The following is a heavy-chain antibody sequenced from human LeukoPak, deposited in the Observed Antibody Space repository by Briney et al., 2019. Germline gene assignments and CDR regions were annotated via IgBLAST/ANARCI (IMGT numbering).Heavy chain of an antibody. CDR1: GFTFSSYA. V-gene: IGHV3-66*01. J-gene: IGHJ6*02. CDR3: ARDNEIGYCSSTSCPLRDYYGMDV. Sequence: GGSLRLSCAASGFTFSSYAMSWVRQAPGKGLEWVSVIYSGGSTYYADSVKGRFTISRDNSKNTLYLQMNSLRAEDTAVYYCARDNEIGYCSSTSCPLRDYYGMDVWGQGTTVTVSS. CDR2: IYSGGST. D-gene: IGHD2-2*01.